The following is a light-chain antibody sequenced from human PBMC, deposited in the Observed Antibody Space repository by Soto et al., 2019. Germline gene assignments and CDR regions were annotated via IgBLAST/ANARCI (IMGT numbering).Light chain of an antibody. J-gene: IGLJ2*01. CDR1: SSNIGSNT. CDR3: AVWDDSLNGVV. CDR2: SDN. Sequence: QSVLTQPPSASGTPGQRVTISCSGSSSNIGSNTVNWYQQLPGTAPKLLIYSDNQRPSGVPDRFSCSKSGTSASLAISGLQSEDEAEYYCAVWDDSLNGVVFGGGTKLTVL. V-gene: IGLV1-44*01.